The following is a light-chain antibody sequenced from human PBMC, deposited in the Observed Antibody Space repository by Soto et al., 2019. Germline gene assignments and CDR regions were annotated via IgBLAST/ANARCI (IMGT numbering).Light chain of an antibody. CDR3: QQYNNWPWT. Sequence: IVLTQSPCTLSLSPGERATLSCRASQSVSSSYLAWYQHKPGRAPRFLIYSASSRATGIPDRFSGSGSGTDFTLTISSLQSEDFAVYYCQQYNNWPWTFGQGTKVEI. CDR1: QSVSSSY. V-gene: IGKV3-20*01. J-gene: IGKJ1*01. CDR2: SAS.